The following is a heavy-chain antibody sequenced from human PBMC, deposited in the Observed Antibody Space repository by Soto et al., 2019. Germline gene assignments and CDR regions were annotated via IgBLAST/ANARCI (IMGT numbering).Heavy chain of an antibody. J-gene: IGHJ3*02. CDR1: GGTFSSYA. Sequence: SVKVSCKASGGTFSSYAISWVRQAPGQGLEWMGGIIPIFGTANYAQKFQGRVTITADKSTSTAYMELSSLRSEDTAVYYCASLGAQYPYASSGYSAFDIWGQGKMVTVS. V-gene: IGHV1-69*06. D-gene: IGHD3-22*01. CDR2: IIPIFGTA. CDR3: ASLGAQYPYASSGYSAFDI.